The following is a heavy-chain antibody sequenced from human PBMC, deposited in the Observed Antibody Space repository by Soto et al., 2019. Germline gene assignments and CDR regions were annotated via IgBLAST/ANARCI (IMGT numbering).Heavy chain of an antibody. Sequence: QVQLVESGGGVVQPGRSLRLSCAASGFTFSSYGMHWVRQAPGKGLEWVAVIWYDGSNKYYADSVKGRFTISRDNSKNTMYLQMNSLRAEDTAVYYCARNSGSHIDYWGQGTLVTVSS. D-gene: IGHD1-26*01. CDR2: IWYDGSNK. V-gene: IGHV3-33*01. J-gene: IGHJ4*02. CDR1: GFTFSSYG. CDR3: ARNSGSHIDY.